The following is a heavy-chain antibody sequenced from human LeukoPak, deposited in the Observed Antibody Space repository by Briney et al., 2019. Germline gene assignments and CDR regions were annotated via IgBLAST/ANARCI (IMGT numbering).Heavy chain of an antibody. V-gene: IGHV3-7*02. CDR3: ARSPGGPDY. CDR1: GFTFSSYW. J-gene: IGHJ4*02. Sequence: PGRSLRLSCAASGFTFSSYWMTWVRQAPGKGLEWVANIKQDGSVKYYVDSVKGRFTISRDNDKSSLFLQMNSLRAEDTAVYYCARSPGGPDYWGQGTLVTVSS. D-gene: IGHD3-16*01. CDR2: IKQDGSVK.